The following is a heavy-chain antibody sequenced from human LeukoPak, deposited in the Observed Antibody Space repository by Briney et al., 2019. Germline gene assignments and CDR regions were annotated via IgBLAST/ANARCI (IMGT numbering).Heavy chain of an antibody. Sequence: ASVKVSCKASGYTFTGYGISWVRQAPGQGLEWMGWISVYNGNTNCVQKFQGRVTMTTDTSRSTVYMELRSLKSDDTAVYYCARVRGITIFGVLGADNHGLDVWGQGTTVTVSS. CDR2: ISVYNGNT. CDR1: GYTFTGYG. J-gene: IGHJ6*02. D-gene: IGHD3-3*01. V-gene: IGHV1-18*01. CDR3: ARVRGITIFGVLGADNHGLDV.